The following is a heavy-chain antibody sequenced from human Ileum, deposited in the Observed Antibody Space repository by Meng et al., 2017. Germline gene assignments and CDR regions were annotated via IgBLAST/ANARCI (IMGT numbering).Heavy chain of an antibody. Sequence: QVQLKEWGAQLLRPSETLSLTCAVYCGSFSGFYWSWIRQSPEKGLEWIGEINHGGGTNYNPSLSSRVTISVDTSKNQFSLKVNSVTAADTAFYYCARVDFRGDSRDSSGLGLWGQGTLVTVSS. J-gene: IGHJ4*02. CDR1: CGSFSGFY. CDR3: ARVDFRGDSRDSSGLGL. V-gene: IGHV4-34*01. D-gene: IGHD3-22*01. CDR2: INHGGGT.